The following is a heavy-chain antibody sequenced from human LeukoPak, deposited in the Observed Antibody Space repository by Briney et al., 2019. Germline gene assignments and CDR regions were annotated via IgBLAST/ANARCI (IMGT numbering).Heavy chain of an antibody. CDR3: ARVGLGYCSGGSCSDFDY. CDR2: INPKSGGT. D-gene: IGHD2-15*01. CDR1: GYTFTGYY. Sequence: ASVTVSCKASGYTFTGYYMHWVRQAPGQGLEWMGWINPKSGGTNYAQKFQGRVTMTRDTSISTAYMELSRLRSDDTAVYYCARVGLGYCSGGSCSDFDYWGQGTLVTVSS. V-gene: IGHV1-2*02. J-gene: IGHJ4*02.